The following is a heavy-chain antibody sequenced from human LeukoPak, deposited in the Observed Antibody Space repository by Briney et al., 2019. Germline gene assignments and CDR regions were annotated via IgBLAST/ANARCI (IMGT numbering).Heavy chain of an antibody. J-gene: IGHJ6*02. Sequence: RGSLRLSSAASGVTFTKYTMTCVRQTPGKGVEWVSSIFATDAVTRYIDSLRGGFTISRDTSRNMVYLQMNSLRAEATPIYNITTRSDRGGRYTRGMDVWGQGTTVTVSS. D-gene: IGHD3-16*02. CDR3: TTRSDRGGRYTRGMDV. V-gene: IGHV3-23*01. CDR2: IFATDAVT. CDR1: GVTFTKYT.